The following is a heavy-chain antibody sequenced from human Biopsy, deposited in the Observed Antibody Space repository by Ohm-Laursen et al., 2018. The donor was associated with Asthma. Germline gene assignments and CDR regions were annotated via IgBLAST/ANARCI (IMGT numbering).Heavy chain of an antibody. V-gene: IGHV4-61*01. D-gene: IGHD3-10*01. CDR1: GGSVSTGSYY. Sequence: SETLSLTCTVSGGSVSTGSYYWSWIRQPPGKGLEWLGYIYYTGSDNYNPSLKSRVTISVDTPKNQFSLRLNSVTAADTAVYYCARGPNYHGSGRAPIGMDVWGQGTTATVSS. CDR2: IYYTGSD. J-gene: IGHJ6*02. CDR3: ARGPNYHGSGRAPIGMDV.